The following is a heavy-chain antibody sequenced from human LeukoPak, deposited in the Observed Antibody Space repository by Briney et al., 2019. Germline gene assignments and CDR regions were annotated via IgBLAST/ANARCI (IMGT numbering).Heavy chain of an antibody. V-gene: IGHV3-30*03. CDR1: GFTFSNAW. D-gene: IGHD5-12*01. CDR3: ARARPSMWIDY. CDR2: ISYDGSDK. Sequence: GGSLRLSCAAPGFTFSNAWMSWVRQAPGKGLEWVAVISYDGSDKFYADSVKGRFTISRDSSKNTLYLQMNSLRPEDTAVYYCARARPSMWIDYWGQGTLVTVYS. J-gene: IGHJ4*02.